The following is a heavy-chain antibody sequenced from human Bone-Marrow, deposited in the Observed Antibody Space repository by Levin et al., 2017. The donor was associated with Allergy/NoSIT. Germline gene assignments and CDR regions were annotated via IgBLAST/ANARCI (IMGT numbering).Heavy chain of an antibody. Sequence: SETLSLTCAVYGGSFSGYYWSWIRQPPGKGLEWIGEISDTGITNYNPSLKTRVTTSVDRSKNQFSLRLTSVTAADTAVYYCARMARRVTTSFKGSFDPWGQGTLVTVSS. CDR1: GGSFSGYY. V-gene: IGHV4-34*01. CDR2: ISDTGIT. CDR3: ARMARRVTTSFKGSFDP. D-gene: IGHD1-1*01. J-gene: IGHJ5*02.